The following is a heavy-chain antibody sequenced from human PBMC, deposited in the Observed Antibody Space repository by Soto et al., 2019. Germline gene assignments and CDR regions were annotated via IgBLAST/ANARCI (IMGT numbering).Heavy chain of an antibody. D-gene: IGHD5-12*01. J-gene: IGHJ4*02. CDR3: VRGSGYETRQFVGY. Sequence: GGSLRLSCAASGFTFSSYAMHWVRQAPGKGLEWVAVISYDGSNKYYADSVKGRFTISRDNSKNTLYLQMNSLRAEDTAVYYCVRGSGYETRQFVGYWGQGTLVTVSS. CDR2: ISYDGSNK. CDR1: GFTFSSYA. V-gene: IGHV3-30-3*01.